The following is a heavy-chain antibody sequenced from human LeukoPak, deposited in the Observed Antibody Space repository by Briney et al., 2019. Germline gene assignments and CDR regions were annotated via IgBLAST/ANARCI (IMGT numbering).Heavy chain of an antibody. D-gene: IGHD6-13*01. Sequence: GGSLRLSCAASGFTLTTYAMTWVRQAPGKGLEWVSVIYSSGSAYYADSVKGRFTLSRDNSKNTLYLQMNSLRAEDTAVYYCARSIVAAALLDYWGQGTLVTVSS. CDR2: IYSSGSA. J-gene: IGHJ4*02. CDR1: GFTLTTYA. V-gene: IGHV3-66*01. CDR3: ARSIVAAALLDY.